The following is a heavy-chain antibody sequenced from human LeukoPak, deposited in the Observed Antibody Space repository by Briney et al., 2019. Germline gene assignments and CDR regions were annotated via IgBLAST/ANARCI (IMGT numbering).Heavy chain of an antibody. V-gene: IGHV4-4*02. CDR1: GGSISNTNW. CDR2: FSLAGQT. D-gene: IGHD1-26*01. J-gene: IGHJ4*02. Sequence: SGTLSLTCDVAGGSISNTNWWSWVRQPPGQGLEWFGEFSLAGQTNYNPSPNGRVTMSLDESSNQLYLKLTSVTAADTAIYYCSRESGAFCPFGYWGQGTLVIVPS. CDR3: SRESGAFCPFGY.